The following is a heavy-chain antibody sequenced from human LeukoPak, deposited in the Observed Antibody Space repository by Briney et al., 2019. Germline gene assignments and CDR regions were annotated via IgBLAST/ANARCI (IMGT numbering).Heavy chain of an antibody. V-gene: IGHV4-59*01. D-gene: IGHD1-26*01. CDR3: ARGGYSGSYYYYMDV. CDR1: GGSISSYY. CDR2: IYYSGST. J-gene: IGHJ6*03. Sequence: SETLSLTCTVSGGSISSYYWSWIRQPPGKGLEWIGYIYYSGSTNYNPSLKSRVTISVDTSKNQFSLKLSSVTAADTAVYYCARGGYSGSYYYYMDVWGKGTTVTVSS.